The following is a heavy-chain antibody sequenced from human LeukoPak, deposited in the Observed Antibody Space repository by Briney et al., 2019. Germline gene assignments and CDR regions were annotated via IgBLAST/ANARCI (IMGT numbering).Heavy chain of an antibody. Sequence: SETLSLTCTVSGGSISSHYWSWIRQPPGKGLEWIGYIYYSGSTNYNPSLKSRVTISVDTSKNQFSLKLSSVTAADTAVYYCARDLGSDDSSGYYYCFGAFDIWGQRTMVTVSS. CDR2: IYYSGST. V-gene: IGHV4-59*11. CDR1: GGSISSHY. CDR3: ARDLGSDDSSGYYYCFGAFDI. J-gene: IGHJ3*02. D-gene: IGHD3-22*01.